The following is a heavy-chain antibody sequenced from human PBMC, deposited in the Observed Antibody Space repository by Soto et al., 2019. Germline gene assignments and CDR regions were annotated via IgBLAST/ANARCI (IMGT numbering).Heavy chain of an antibody. CDR3: ARGNQYYYDGSGSIDY. D-gene: IGHD3-22*01. Sequence: QVPLVESGGGVVQPGRSLRLSCAASGFTFSTYGIHWVRQAPGKGLEWVAVISYDGSNKYYADSVKGRFTISRDNSKNTLSLQMNSLRTEDTAVYYCARGNQYYYDGSGSIDYWGQGTLVTVSS. J-gene: IGHJ4*02. CDR2: ISYDGSNK. CDR1: GFTFSTYG. V-gene: IGHV3-30*03.